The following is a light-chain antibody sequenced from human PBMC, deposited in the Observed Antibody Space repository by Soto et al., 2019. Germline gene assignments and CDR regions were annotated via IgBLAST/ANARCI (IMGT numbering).Light chain of an antibody. V-gene: IGLV1-47*01. J-gene: IGLJ1*01. CDR3: AAWDGRLSGCYV. Sequence: QSVLTQPPSASGTPGQRVTISCSGSSSNIGSNYVYWYQQLPGTAPKLLIYRNDQRPSGVPDRFSGSKSGTSASLAISGLRSEDEADYCCAAWDGRLSGCYVFGTGTKVTVL. CDR2: RND. CDR1: SSNIGSNY.